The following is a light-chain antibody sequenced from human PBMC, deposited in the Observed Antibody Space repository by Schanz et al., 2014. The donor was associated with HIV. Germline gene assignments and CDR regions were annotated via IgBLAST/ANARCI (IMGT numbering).Light chain of an antibody. J-gene: IGKJ2*01. CDR3: QQYNDGSYT. V-gene: IGKV1-9*01. CDR1: QGIGTY. CDR2: SAS. Sequence: DIQMTQSPSSLSASVGDRVTITCRASQGIGTYLAWYQQEPGKAPKLLIYSASTLQVGVPSRFSGSGSGTEFTLAISSLQPEDFATYYCQQYNDGSYTFGQGTKLEIK.